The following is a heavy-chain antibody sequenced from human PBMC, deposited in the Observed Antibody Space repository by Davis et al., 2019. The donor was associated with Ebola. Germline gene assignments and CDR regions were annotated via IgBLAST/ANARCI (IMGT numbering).Heavy chain of an antibody. CDR3: ARGARSKDYPPGYCSSTSCYKDRYYYYMDV. J-gene: IGHJ6*03. V-gene: IGHV4-39*07. D-gene: IGHD2-2*02. CDR1: GGSISSSSYY. CDR2: INHSGST. Sequence: PSETLSLTCTVSGGSISSSSYYWSWIRQPPGKGLEWIGEINHSGSTNYNPSLKSRVTISVDTSKNQFSLKLSSVTAADTAVYYCARGARSKDYPPGYCSSTSCYKDRYYYYMDVWGKGTTVTVSS.